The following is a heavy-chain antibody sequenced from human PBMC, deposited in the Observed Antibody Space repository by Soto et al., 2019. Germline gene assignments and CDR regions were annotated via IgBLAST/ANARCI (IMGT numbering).Heavy chain of an antibody. CDR3: AKVGLFDGNKPITFEF. Sequence: PGGSLRLSCAASGFSFSSYWMSWVRQAPGRGLEWVANINQDATRQSYVDSVEGQFSISRDNAKNSLYLQMNSLRVEDTAVYYCAKVGLFDGNKPITFEFWGQGTLVTSPQ. D-gene: IGHD3-10*01. V-gene: IGHV3-7*03. CDR2: INQDATRQ. CDR1: GFSFSSYW. J-gene: IGHJ4*02.